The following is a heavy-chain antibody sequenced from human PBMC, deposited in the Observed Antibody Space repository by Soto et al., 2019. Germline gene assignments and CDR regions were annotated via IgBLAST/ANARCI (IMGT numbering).Heavy chain of an antibody. CDR1: GTIFSSCT. D-gene: IGHD3-16*01. Sequence: QVQLVQSGAEVKKPGSSVRVSCKASGTIFSSCTISWVRQAPGQGLEWMGRIIPILGETNSAQKFQGRVTLTADKSTNTAYMELNSLRLEDTALYYCARGLGGRMDDWGQGTTVTVSS. V-gene: IGHV1-69*08. J-gene: IGHJ6*02. CDR3: ARGLGGRMDD. CDR2: IIPILGET.